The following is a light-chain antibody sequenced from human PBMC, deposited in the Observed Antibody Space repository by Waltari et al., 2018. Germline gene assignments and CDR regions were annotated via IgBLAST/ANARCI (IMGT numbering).Light chain of an antibody. V-gene: IGLV2-11*01. CDR3: CSYAGSFYVV. CDR2: DVN. CDR1: SSDVGGYNH. Sequence: QSALTQPRSVSGSPGQSVTISCTGTSSDVGGYNHVSWYQQHPGKAPKLMIYDVNKLPSGVPDRFSGSKSGNTASLTISGLQADDEADYYCCSYAGSFYVVLGGGTKLTVL. J-gene: IGLJ2*01.